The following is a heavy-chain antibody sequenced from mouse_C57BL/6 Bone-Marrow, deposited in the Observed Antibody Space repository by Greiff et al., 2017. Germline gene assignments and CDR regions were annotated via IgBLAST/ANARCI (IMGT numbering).Heavy chain of an antibody. CDR3: ARHLICYDYDTWFAY. D-gene: IGHD2-4*01. J-gene: IGHJ3*01. V-gene: IGHV1-9*01. CDR1: GYTFTGYW. CDR2: ILPGSGST. Sequence: QVQLQQSGAELMKPGASVKLSCKATGYTFTGYWIEWVKQRPGHGLEWIGEILPGSGSTNYNEKFKGKATFTADTSSNTAYMQLSSLTTEESAIYYCARHLICYDYDTWFAYWGQGTLVTVSA.